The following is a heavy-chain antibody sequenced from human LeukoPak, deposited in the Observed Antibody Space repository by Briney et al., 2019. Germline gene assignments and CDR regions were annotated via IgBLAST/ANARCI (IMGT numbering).Heavy chain of an antibody. CDR2: ISAYNGNT. CDR3: ARDYTYYYDSSGYPLGRNWFDP. V-gene: IGHV1-18*01. D-gene: IGHD3-22*01. J-gene: IGHJ5*02. Sequence: ASVKFSYQASGYTFTSYGISWGRPAPGHGLEWMGWISAYNGNTNYAQKLQGKVTMTRNTSISAAYMELSSLRSEDTAVYYCARDYTYYYDSSGYPLGRNWFDPWGQGTLVTVSS. CDR1: GYTFTSYG.